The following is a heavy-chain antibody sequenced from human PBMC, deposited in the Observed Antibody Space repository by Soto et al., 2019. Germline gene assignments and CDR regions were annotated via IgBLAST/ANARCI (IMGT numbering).Heavy chain of an antibody. CDR1: GFTCSSYA. J-gene: IGHJ3*02. V-gene: IGHV3-23*01. Sequence: EVQLLESGGGLVQPGGSLTLSCAASGFTCSSYAMSWVHQAPGKGLEWISAISSRGGSTYYADSVNGRFNISRDNSKNKLYLQMNSLRAEDTAVYYCAKDRAVAHGNASDIWGKGTLVTVA. D-gene: IGHD6-19*01. CDR2: ISSRGGST. CDR3: AKDRAVAHGNASDI.